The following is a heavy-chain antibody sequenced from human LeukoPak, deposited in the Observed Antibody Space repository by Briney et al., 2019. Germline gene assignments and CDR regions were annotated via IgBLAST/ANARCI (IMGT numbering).Heavy chain of an antibody. Sequence: GGSLRLSCAASGFTFSTYAMHWVRQAPGKGLEWVAVISYDGSSKYYADSVKGRFTISRDNSKNTLYLQMNSLRAEDTAVYYCAKVLGYGGNSGAFDIWGQGTMVTVSS. CDR1: GFTFSTYA. CDR2: ISYDGSSK. D-gene: IGHD4-23*01. V-gene: IGHV3-30*04. J-gene: IGHJ3*02. CDR3: AKVLGYGGNSGAFDI.